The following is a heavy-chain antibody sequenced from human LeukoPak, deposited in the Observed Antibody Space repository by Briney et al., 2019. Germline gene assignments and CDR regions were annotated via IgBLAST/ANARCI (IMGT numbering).Heavy chain of an antibody. CDR1: GYTFTGYY. J-gene: IGHJ4*02. CDR3: ATDLGGSGYLMDY. D-gene: IGHD3-22*01. Sequence: GASVKVSCKASGYTFTGYYMHWVRQAPGQGLEWMGWINPNSGGTNYAQKFQGRVTMTRDTSISTAYMELSRLRSDDTAVYYCATDLGGSGYLMDYWGQGTLVTVSS. CDR2: INPNSGGT. V-gene: IGHV1-2*02.